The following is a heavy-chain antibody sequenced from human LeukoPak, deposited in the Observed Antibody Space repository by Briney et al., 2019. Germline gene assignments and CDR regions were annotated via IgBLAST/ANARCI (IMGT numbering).Heavy chain of an antibody. Sequence: PSETLSLTCTVSGGSISSYYWSWIRQPPGKGLEWIGYIYYSGSTNYNPSLKSRVTISVDTSKNQFSLKLSSVTAADTAVYYCARASSFGGGSHPYWFDPWGQGTLVTVSS. J-gene: IGHJ5*02. CDR1: GGSISSYY. V-gene: IGHV4-59*01. D-gene: IGHD2-15*01. CDR2: IYYSGST. CDR3: ARASSFGGGSHPYWFDP.